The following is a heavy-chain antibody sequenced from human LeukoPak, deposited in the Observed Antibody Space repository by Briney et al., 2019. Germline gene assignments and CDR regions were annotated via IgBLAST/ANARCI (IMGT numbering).Heavy chain of an antibody. CDR2: INPNSGGT. CDR1: GYTFTGYY. CDR3: ARGSLYSSSPQLYYYYMDV. D-gene: IGHD6-6*01. Sequence: GASVKVSCKASGYTFTGYYMHWVRQAPGQGLEWMGWINPNSGGTNYAQKFQGRVTMTRDTSISTAYMELSRLRSDDTAVYYCARGSLYSSSPQLYYYYMDVWGKGTTVTVSS. J-gene: IGHJ6*03. V-gene: IGHV1-2*02.